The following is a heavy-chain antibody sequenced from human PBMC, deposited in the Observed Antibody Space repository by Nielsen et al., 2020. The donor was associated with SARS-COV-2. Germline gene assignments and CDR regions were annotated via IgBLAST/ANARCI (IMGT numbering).Heavy chain of an antibody. V-gene: IGHV3-11*06. J-gene: IGHJ4*02. D-gene: IGHD3/OR15-3a*01. CDR2: ISSSSSYT. CDR3: AKDRAIFMIYFTRGGPDF. Sequence: GGSLRLSCAASGFTFSDYYMSWIRQAPGKGLEWVSYISSSSSYTNYADSVKGRFTISRDNAKNSLYLQMNSLRAEDTAVYYCAKDRAIFMIYFTRGGPDFWGQGTLVTVSS. CDR1: GFTFSDYY.